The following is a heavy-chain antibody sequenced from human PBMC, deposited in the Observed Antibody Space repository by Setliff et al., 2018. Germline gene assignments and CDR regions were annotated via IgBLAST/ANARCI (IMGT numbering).Heavy chain of an antibody. V-gene: IGHV3-7*01. CDR2: IKRDGSET. CDR1: GFSISDYW. CDR3: ASATLQRKFQSPRGLDV. J-gene: IGHJ6*02. Sequence: RLSCGASGFSISDYWMNWVRQAPGKGLEWVANIKRDGSETYYMDSVRGRFVISRDNAKNSLYLQMRSLRVEDTALYYCASATLQRKFQSPRGLDVWGQGTTVTVSS. D-gene: IGHD2-15*01.